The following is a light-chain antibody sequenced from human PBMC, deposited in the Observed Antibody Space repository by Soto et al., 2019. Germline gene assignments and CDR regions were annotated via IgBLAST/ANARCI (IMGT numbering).Light chain of an antibody. CDR3: QQYGRPQT. CDR1: QSVSSR. CDR2: DAS. V-gene: IGKV3-15*01. J-gene: IGKJ1*01. Sequence: EILMTKSPATLSVSPGERATLSCRASQSVSSRLAWYQQKRGQAPRILIYDASTRATGIPARLSGSGSGTDFPLTIRRMQPEDSALYYCQQYGRPQTFGHGTKVDIK.